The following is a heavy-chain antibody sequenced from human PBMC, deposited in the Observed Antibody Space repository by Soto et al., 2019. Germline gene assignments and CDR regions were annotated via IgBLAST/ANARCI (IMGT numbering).Heavy chain of an antibody. V-gene: IGHV4-59*01. D-gene: IGHD1-26*01. CDR2: IYYSGST. CDR1: GGSISSYY. Sequence: SQTLSLTCTVSGGSISSYYWSWIRQPPGKGLEWIGYIYYSGSTNYNPSLKSLVTISVDTSKNQFSLKLSSVTAADTAVYYCARDSGGNAFDIWGQGTMVTVSS. J-gene: IGHJ3*02. CDR3: ARDSGGNAFDI.